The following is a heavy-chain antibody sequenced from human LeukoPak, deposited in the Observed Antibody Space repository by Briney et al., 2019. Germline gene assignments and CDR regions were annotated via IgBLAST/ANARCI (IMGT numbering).Heavy chain of an antibody. CDR2: ISGSGGST. V-gene: IGHV3-23*01. CDR3: AKVSRRYNWNYPTDY. D-gene: IGHD1-7*01. CDR1: GFTFCSYA. Sequence: PGGSLRLSCAASGFTFCSYAMSWGRPAPGKGLGGGSAISGSGGSTYYADSVKGRFTISRDNSKNTLYLQMNSLRAEDTAVYYCAKVSRRYNWNYPTDYWGQGTLVTVSS. J-gene: IGHJ4*02.